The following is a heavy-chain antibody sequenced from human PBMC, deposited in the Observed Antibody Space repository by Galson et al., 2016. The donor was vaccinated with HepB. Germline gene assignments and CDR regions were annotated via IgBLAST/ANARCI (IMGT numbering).Heavy chain of an antibody. CDR2: IYSGGTT. CDR3: ARDFNSYGYHHFDY. V-gene: IGHV3-53*01. Sequence: SLRLSCAVSGFTVSSNYMSWVRQAPGKGLEWVSLIYSGGTTYYADSVEGRFTISRDNSKSTVFLQMNSLRAEDTAVYYCARDFNSYGYHHFDYWGQGTLVTVSS. CDR1: GFTVSSNY. J-gene: IGHJ4*02. D-gene: IGHD5-18*01.